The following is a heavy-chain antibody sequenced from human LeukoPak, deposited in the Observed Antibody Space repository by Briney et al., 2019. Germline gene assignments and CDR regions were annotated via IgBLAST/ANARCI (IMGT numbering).Heavy chain of an antibody. J-gene: IGHJ6*02. CDR1: GGSISNYY. CDR2: IYSSGST. CDR3: ARVSARHYGMGV. Sequence: PSETLSLTCTVSGGSISNYYWSWIRQPAGKGLEWIGRIYSSGSTNYNPSLKSRVTMSADTSKNQFSLKLNSGTAAGTAVYYCARVSARHYGMGVWGQGTTVTVSS. V-gene: IGHV4-4*07.